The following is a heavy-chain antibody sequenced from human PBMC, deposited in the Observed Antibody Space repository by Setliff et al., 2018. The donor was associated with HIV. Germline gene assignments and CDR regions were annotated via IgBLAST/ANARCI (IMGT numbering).Heavy chain of an antibody. CDR1: GLNFSTHA. Sequence: GGSLRLSCSASGLNFSTHAMHWVRQTPGKGLEWVSYISSTGSTIDYSDSVKGRFTISRDNDESSLYLQMNSLRAEDTAVYYCAKDEGSGWYGLRYWGQGTLVTVSS. J-gene: IGHJ4*02. D-gene: IGHD6-19*01. CDR2: ISSTGSTI. CDR3: AKDEGSGWYGLRY. V-gene: IGHV3-48*03.